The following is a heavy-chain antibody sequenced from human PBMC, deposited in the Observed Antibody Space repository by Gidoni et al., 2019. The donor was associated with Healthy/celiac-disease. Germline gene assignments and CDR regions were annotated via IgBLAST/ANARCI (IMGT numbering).Heavy chain of an antibody. CDR3: ARGQGEGVFDY. Sequence: KFQGRVTITADKSTSTAYMELSSLRSEDTAVYYCARGQGEGVFDYWGQGTLVTVSS. D-gene: IGHD3-16*01. V-gene: IGHV1-69*04. J-gene: IGHJ4*02.